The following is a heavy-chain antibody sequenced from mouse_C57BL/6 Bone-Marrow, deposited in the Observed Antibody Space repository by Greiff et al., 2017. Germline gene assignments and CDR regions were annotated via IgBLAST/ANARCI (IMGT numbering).Heavy chain of an antibody. CDR3: ARHTPYYSNYDYAMDY. CDR1: GFSLTSYG. D-gene: IGHD2-5*01. J-gene: IGHJ4*01. Sequence: VKLVESGPGLVAPSQSLSITCTVSGFSLTSYGVHWVRQPPGKGLEWLVVIWSDGSTTYNSALKSRLSISKDNSKRQVFLKMNSLQTDDTAMYYCARHTPYYSNYDYAMDYWGQGTSVTVSS. CDR2: IWSDGST. V-gene: IGHV2-6-1*01.